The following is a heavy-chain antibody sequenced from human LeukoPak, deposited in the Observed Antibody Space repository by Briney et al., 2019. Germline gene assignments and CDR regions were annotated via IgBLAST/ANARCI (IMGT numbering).Heavy chain of an antibody. Sequence: GGSLRLSCAASGFTFDDYAMHWVRQAPGKGLEWVSLISWDGDNTYCADSVKGRFTISRDNAKNSLYLQMNSLRAEDTAVYYCARDKAEMATIMWGQGTLVTVSS. J-gene: IGHJ4*02. V-gene: IGHV3-43D*03. D-gene: IGHD5-24*01. CDR1: GFTFDDYA. CDR2: ISWDGDNT. CDR3: ARDKAEMATIM.